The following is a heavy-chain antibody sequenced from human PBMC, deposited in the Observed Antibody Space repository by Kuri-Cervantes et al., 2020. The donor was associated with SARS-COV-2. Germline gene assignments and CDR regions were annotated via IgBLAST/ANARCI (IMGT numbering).Heavy chain of an antibody. D-gene: IGHD6-13*01. CDR3: ARVRGSHYYYYYMDV. V-gene: IGHV4-39*01. CDR1: GDSISRSTYY. Sequence: GSLRLSCSVSGDSISRSTYYWGWIRQPPGKGLEWIGSIYYSGRTYYNPSLKSRGTISVDTSKNQFSLKLSSVAAADTAVYYCARVRGSHYYYYYMDVWGKGTTVTVSS. J-gene: IGHJ6*03. CDR2: IYYSGRT.